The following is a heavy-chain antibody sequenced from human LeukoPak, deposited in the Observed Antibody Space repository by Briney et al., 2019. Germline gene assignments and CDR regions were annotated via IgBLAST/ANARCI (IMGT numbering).Heavy chain of an antibody. J-gene: IGHJ4*02. CDR2: VSGGGSKT. CDR3: ARRMGVAGSFDY. V-gene: IGHV3-23*01. CDR1: GCTFNYIA. D-gene: IGHD6-19*01. Sequence: GGSLRLSCAAPGCTFNYIAMSLCRQAPGKGLEWVSAVSGGGSKTYYADSVKGRFTISKNNRTNTLYPQKNSLRAEDTGLYYCARRMGVAGSFDYWGQGTLVTVSS.